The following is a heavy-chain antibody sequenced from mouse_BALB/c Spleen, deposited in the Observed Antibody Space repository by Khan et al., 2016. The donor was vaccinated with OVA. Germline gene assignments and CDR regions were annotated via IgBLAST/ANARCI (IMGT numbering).Heavy chain of an antibody. Sequence: QVQLQQSGPELVKPGASVKMSCKASGYTFTDYDIRWVKQRTGQGLEWIGEIYPGSGSTYYNEKFKGKATLTADKSSNTAYMQLSSLTSEDSAVYFWAKIFYGNSYDMDYWGQGTAVTVSS. CDR2: IYPGSGST. V-gene: IGHV1-77*01. CDR3: AKIFYGNSYDMDY. D-gene: IGHD2-1*01. J-gene: IGHJ4*01. CDR1: GYTFTDYD.